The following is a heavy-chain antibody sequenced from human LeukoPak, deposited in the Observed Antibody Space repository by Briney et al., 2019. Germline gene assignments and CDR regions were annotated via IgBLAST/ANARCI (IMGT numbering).Heavy chain of an antibody. CDR1: GGSISSYY. Sequence: SETLSLTCTVSGGSISSYYWSWIRQPPGKGLEWIGYIYYSGSTNYNPSLKSRVTISVDTSKNQFSLKLSSVTAADTAVYYCARGYSSGGLNFDPWGQGTLVTVSS. D-gene: IGHD6-19*01. V-gene: IGHV4-59*01. CDR3: ARGYSSGGLNFDP. CDR2: IYYSGST. J-gene: IGHJ5*02.